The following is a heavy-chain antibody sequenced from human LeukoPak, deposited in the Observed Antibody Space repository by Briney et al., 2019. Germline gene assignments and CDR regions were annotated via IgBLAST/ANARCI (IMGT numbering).Heavy chain of an antibody. CDR3: ARTPLIVVAFRDAFDI. CDR2: IYHSGST. Sequence: SETLSLTCTVSHYSISISYYWGWIRQPPGKGLEWIGSIYHSGSTYYNLSLKSRLTISVDTSKNQFSLNLSSVTAADTAVYYCARTPLIVVAFRDAFDIWGQGTMVTVSS. J-gene: IGHJ3*02. D-gene: IGHD2-21*01. CDR1: HYSISISYY. V-gene: IGHV4-38-2*02.